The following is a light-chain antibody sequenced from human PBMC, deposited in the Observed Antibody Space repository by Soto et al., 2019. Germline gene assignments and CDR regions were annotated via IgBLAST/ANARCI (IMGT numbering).Light chain of an antibody. Sequence: DIQMTQSPSTLSASVGDRATITCRASQSVTTSLAWYQQKPGKAPKLLIFKASALESGVPSRFSGSGSGTEFTLTISSLQPDDFAPYYCQQYDSYSYTFGQGTKLEIK. CDR2: KAS. CDR3: QQYDSYSYT. J-gene: IGKJ2*01. V-gene: IGKV1-5*03. CDR1: QSVTTS.